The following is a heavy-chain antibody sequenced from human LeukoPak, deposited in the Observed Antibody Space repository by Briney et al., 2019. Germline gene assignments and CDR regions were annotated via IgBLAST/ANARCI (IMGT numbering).Heavy chain of an antibody. CDR2: IKQDGSEK. Sequence: QAGGSLRLSCAASGITFSSHWMSWVRQAPGKGLEWVASIKQDGSEKYYVDSVKGRFTISRDNAKNSLYLQMNSLRAEDTAVYYCARGTLRFFARWGQGTLVTVSS. CDR1: GITFSSHW. V-gene: IGHV3-7*04. J-gene: IGHJ5*02. CDR3: ARGTLRFFAR. D-gene: IGHD3-16*01.